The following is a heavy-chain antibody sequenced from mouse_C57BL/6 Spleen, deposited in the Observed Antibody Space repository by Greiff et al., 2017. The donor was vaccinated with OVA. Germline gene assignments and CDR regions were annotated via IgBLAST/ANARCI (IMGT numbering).Heavy chain of an antibody. J-gene: IGHJ2*01. Sequence: VQLQQSGAELVKPGASVKLSCTASGFTIKDYYMHWVQQRTEQGLEWIGRIDPEDGETKYAPKFQGKATIRADTSSNTAYLQLSSLTSEDTAVYYCARSHYGYLYYFDDWGKGTTRTVSS. CDR1: GFTIKDYY. CDR3: ARSHYGYLYYFDD. CDR2: IDPEDGET. D-gene: IGHD2-2*01. V-gene: IGHV14-2*01.